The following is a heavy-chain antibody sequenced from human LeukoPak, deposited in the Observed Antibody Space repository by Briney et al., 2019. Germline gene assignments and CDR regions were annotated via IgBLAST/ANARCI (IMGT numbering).Heavy chain of an antibody. D-gene: IGHD3-10*01. V-gene: IGHV4-34*01. Sequence: PSETLSLTCAVYGGSFSGYYWSWIRQPPGKGLEWIGEINHSGSTNYNPSLKSRVTISVDTSKNQFSLKLSSVTAADTAVYYCARLPSGRASITMVRGVSSLSSDWDSDYWGQGTLVTVSS. CDR3: ARLPSGRASITMVRGVSSLSSDWDSDY. J-gene: IGHJ4*02. CDR1: GGSFSGYY. CDR2: INHSGST.